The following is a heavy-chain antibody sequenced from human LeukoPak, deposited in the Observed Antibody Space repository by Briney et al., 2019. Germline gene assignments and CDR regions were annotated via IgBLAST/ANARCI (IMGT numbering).Heavy chain of an antibody. Sequence: ASVKVSCKASGYSFTSYDINWVRQATGQGLEWMGWMNPNSGNTGYAQKFQGRVSITRNTSISTAYMELSSLRSGDTAVYYCARGIRRNINYWFDPWGQGTPVTVSS. J-gene: IGHJ5*02. CDR1: GYSFTSYD. CDR3: ARGIRRNINYWFDP. CDR2: MNPNSGNT. D-gene: IGHD1-14*01. V-gene: IGHV1-8*01.